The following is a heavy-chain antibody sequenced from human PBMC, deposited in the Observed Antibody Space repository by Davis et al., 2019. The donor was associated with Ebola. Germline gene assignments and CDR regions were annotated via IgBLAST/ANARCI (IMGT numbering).Heavy chain of an antibody. CDR2: IRSKAYGGTT. CDR3: TRDRLTYYYDSSGYYTQGYFDY. V-gene: IGHV3-49*04. Sequence: GESLKISCTASGFTFGDYAMSWVRQAPGKGLEWVGFIRSKAYGGTTEYAASVKGRFTISRDDSKSIAYLQMNSLKTEDTAVYYCTRDRLTYYYDSSGYYTQGYFDYWGQGTLVTVSS. J-gene: IGHJ4*02. D-gene: IGHD3-22*01. CDR1: GFTFGDYA.